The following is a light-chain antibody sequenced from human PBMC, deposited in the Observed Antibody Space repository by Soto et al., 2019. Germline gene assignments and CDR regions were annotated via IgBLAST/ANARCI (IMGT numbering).Light chain of an antibody. Sequence: DIQMTQSPSTLSASVGDRVTLTCRASQSISSWLAWYQQKPGKAPKXMIYHAYSLESGVPSRFSGSESGTECTLTISSLQPDDVATYYCQHYNSYSEAFGQGTKVDIK. CDR1: QSISSW. J-gene: IGKJ1*01. CDR2: HAY. CDR3: QHYNSYSEA. V-gene: IGKV1-5*01.